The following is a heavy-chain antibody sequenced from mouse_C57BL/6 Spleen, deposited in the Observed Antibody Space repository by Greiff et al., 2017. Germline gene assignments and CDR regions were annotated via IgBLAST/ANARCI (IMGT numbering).Heavy chain of an antibody. V-gene: IGHV1-53*01. Sequence: QVQLQQPGTELVKPGASVKLSCKASGYTFTSYWMHWVKQRPGQGLEWIGNINPSNGGTNYNEKFKSKATLTVDKHSSTAYMQLSSLTSEDSAVYYCSRYYGNFLYWYVDVWGTGTTVTVSS. CDR3: SRYYGNFLYWYVDV. J-gene: IGHJ1*03. D-gene: IGHD2-1*01. CDR2: INPSNGGT. CDR1: GYTFTSYW.